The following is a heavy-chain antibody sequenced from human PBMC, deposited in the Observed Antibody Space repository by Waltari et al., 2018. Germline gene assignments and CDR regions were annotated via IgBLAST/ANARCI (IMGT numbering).Heavy chain of an antibody. CDR2: SDTSGSG. D-gene: IGHD1-7*01. V-gene: IGHV4-4*09. CDR3: AREGNLLGQSSYYYHMDV. J-gene: IGHJ6*03. Sequence: QVQLQESGPGLVTPSETLSLTCTVSSCSISDSYLTWIRQLQGKGLEWIGYSDTSGSGSYNPSLKDRVTILLDASQNQVSLHLNSVTAADTAVYYCAREGNLLGQSSYYYHMDVWGKGTTVTVSS. CDR1: SCSISDSY.